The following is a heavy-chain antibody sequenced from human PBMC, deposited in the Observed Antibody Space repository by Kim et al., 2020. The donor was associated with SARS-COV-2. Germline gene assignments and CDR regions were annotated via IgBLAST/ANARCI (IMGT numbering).Heavy chain of an antibody. D-gene: IGHD2-2*01. Sequence: GGSLRLSCAASQFTFSSSAMTWVRQAPGKGLEWVSSIFGSGHGTYYGDSVKGRFVISRDNSKNTLYLEMNDLRADDTAVYYCAKHVHLTSVTFLWYFDLWGRGTSVIVSS. J-gene: IGHJ2*01. V-gene: IGHV3-23*01. CDR3: AKHVHLTSVTFLWYFDL. CDR2: IFGSGHGT. CDR1: QFTFSSSA.